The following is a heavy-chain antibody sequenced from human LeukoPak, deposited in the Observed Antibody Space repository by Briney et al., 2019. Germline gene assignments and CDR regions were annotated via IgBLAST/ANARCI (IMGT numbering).Heavy chain of an antibody. CDR3: AREVYCGGDCHSSIDY. CDR1: GGSISSYY. Sequence: KSSETLSLTCTVSGGSISSYYWGWIRQPPGKGLEWIGSIYHSGSTYYNPSLKSRVTISVDTSKNQFSLKLSSVTAADTAVYYCAREVYCGGDCHSSIDYWGQGTLVTVSS. J-gene: IGHJ4*02. CDR2: IYHSGST. V-gene: IGHV4-38-2*02. D-gene: IGHD2-21*01.